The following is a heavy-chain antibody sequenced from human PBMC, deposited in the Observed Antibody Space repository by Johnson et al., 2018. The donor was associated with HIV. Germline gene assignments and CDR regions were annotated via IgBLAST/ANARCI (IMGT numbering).Heavy chain of an antibody. V-gene: IGHV3-30*04. CDR3: ARWGRWELGDAFDI. CDR2: ISYNEDKK. Sequence: QMQLVESGGGVVQPGKSLRLSCAASGFTFRTFPMHWVRQAPGKGLEWMAFISYNEDKKYYADSVKGRFTISRDNSKNILYLQMNSLRAEDTATYYCARWGRWELGDAFDIWGQGTMVTVSS. J-gene: IGHJ3*02. D-gene: IGHD1-26*01. CDR1: GFTFRTFP.